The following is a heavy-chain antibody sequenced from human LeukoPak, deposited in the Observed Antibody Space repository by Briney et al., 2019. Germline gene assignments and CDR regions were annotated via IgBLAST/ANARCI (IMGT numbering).Heavy chain of an antibody. J-gene: IGHJ4*02. CDR3: ARDFERSSYFDC. D-gene: IGHD6-13*01. Sequence: GGSLRLSCAASGFTVSSNYMSWVRQAPGKGLEWVSVIYSGGSTYYADSVKGRFTISRDNSKNTLYLQMSRLRAEDTDEYYCARDFERSSYFDCWGQGTLVTVSS. CDR1: GFTVSSNY. CDR2: IYSGGST. V-gene: IGHV3-53*01.